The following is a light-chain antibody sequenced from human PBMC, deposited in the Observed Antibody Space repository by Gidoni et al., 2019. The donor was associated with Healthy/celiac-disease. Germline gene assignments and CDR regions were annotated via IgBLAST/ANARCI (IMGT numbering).Light chain of an antibody. CDR3: QQRSNWPPWT. J-gene: IGKJ1*01. V-gene: IGKV3-11*01. CDR2: DAS. Sequence: EIVLTQSPATLSLSPGERATLSCRASQSVSSYLAWYQQKPVQAPRLLIYDASNRATGIPARFSCSGSGTDFTLTISSLEPEDFAVYYCQQRSNWPPWTFGQGTKVEIK. CDR1: QSVSSY.